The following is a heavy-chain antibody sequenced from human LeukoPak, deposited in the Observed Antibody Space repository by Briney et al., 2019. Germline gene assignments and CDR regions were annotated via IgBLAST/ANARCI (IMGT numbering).Heavy chain of an antibody. CDR2: IYYSGST. J-gene: IGHJ4*02. Sequence: PSETLSLTCTVSGGSISSYYWSWIRQHPGKGLEWIGYIYYSGSTYYNPSLKSRVTISVDTSKNQFSLKLSSVTAADTAVYYCASTPITFGGVIASPGDYWGQGTLVTVSS. D-gene: IGHD3-16*02. CDR1: GGSISSYY. V-gene: IGHV4-59*06. CDR3: ASTPITFGGVIASPGDY.